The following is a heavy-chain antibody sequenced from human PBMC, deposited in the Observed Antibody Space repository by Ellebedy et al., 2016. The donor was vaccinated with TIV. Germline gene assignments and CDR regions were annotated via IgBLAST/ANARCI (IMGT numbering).Heavy chain of an antibody. CDR1: GFPISTYT. Sequence: PGGSLRLSCAASGFPISTYTIHWVRQAPGKGLEWVSPISSSTGALYYAGSVQGRFTISRDSARNSLFLQVNSLRGEDTAIYYCARDGVSRSSKMVEWGQGILVTVSS. CDR3: ARDGVSRSSKMVE. V-gene: IGHV3-48*01. D-gene: IGHD1-26*01. CDR2: ISSSTGAL. J-gene: IGHJ4*02.